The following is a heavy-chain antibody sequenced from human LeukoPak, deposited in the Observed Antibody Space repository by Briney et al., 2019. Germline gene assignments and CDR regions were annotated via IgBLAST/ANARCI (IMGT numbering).Heavy chain of an antibody. CDR3: AREGDCSSTSCPFDY. D-gene: IGHD2-2*01. Sequence: SETLSLTCTVSVGSISSYYWSWIRQPPGKGLEWIGYIYYSGSTNYNPSLKSRVTISVDTSKNQFSLKLSSVTAADTAVYYCAREGDCSSTSCPFDYWGQGTLVTVSS. J-gene: IGHJ4*02. CDR1: VGSISSYY. V-gene: IGHV4-59*01. CDR2: IYYSGST.